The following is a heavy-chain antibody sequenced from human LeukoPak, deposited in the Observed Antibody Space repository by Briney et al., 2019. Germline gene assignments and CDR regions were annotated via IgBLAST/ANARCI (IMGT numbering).Heavy chain of an antibody. D-gene: IGHD3-3*01. CDR3: ARAILGMIIRAFDP. CDR1: GGTFSSYA. V-gene: IGHV1-8*02. J-gene: IGHJ5*02. Sequence: GASVKVSCKASGGTFSSYAINWVRQASGQGLEWVGWMNPNSGSTGYAQKFQGRVTMTRNTSIGTAYMELSSLRSDDTAVYYCARAILGMIIRAFDPWGQGTLVTVSS. CDR2: MNPNSGST.